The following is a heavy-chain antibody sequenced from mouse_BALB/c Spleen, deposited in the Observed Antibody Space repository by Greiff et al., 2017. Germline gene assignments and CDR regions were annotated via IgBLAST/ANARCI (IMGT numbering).Heavy chain of an antibody. D-gene: IGHD6-1*01. V-gene: IGHV5-12-1*01. CDR2: ISSGGGST. J-gene: IGHJ2*01. CDR1: GFAFSSYD. CDR3: ARLLRYFDY. Sequence: EVQGVESGGGLVKPGGSLKLSCAASGFAFSSYDMSWVRQTPEKRLEWVAYISSGGGSTYYPDTVKGRFTISRDNAKNTLYLQMSSLKSEDTAMYYCARLLRYFDYWGQGTTLTVSS.